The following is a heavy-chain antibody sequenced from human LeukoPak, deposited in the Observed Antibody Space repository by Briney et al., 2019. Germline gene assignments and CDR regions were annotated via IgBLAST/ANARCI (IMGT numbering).Heavy chain of an antibody. CDR2: LSYDGSTE. CDR3: ARALWVGGYFDH. CDR1: GLTFRSSA. Sequence: GGSLRLSCAASGLTFRSSAMHWVRQAPGKGLQWVALLSYDGSTEYHADSVKGRFTISRDASKNTLYLQMNSLRAEDTAVYYCARALWVGGYFDHWGQGTRVTVSS. D-gene: IGHD3-10*01. J-gene: IGHJ4*02. V-gene: IGHV3-30*04.